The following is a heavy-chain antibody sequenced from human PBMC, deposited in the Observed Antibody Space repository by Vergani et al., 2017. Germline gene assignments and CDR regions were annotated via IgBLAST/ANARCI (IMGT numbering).Heavy chain of an antibody. D-gene: IGHD5-12*01. CDR2: ISGSSSYV. J-gene: IGHJ5*01. V-gene: IGHV3-21*02. CDR1: GFSFSSYS. CDR3: VRARCSGPCFMSNWFDS. Sequence: EVQLVESGGGLVKPGGSLRLSCAASGFSFSSYSMNWVRQAPGMGLEWVASISGSSSYVFYRDSVEGRFTITRDNAKKSVYLQMNSLRAEDTAIYYCVRARCSGPCFMSNWFDSWGQGTLVTVSS.